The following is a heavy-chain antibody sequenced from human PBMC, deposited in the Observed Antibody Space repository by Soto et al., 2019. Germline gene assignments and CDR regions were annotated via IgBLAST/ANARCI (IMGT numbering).Heavy chain of an antibody. V-gene: IGHV3-74*01. CDR3: ARRSYYYGSGGYYYAMDV. D-gene: IGHD3-10*01. Sequence: LRLSCAASGFTFNNYWMHWVRQAPGKGLVWVSRINSDGSSTSYADSVKGRFNISRDNAKNTLCLQMNSLRAEDTAVYYCARRSYYYGSGGYYYAMDVWGQGTTVTVSS. J-gene: IGHJ6*02. CDR2: INSDGSST. CDR1: GFTFNNYW.